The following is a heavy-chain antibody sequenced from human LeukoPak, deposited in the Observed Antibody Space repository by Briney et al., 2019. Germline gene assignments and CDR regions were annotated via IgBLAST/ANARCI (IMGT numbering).Heavy chain of an antibody. CDR1: GGTFSSYT. Sequence: ASVKVSCKASGGTFSSYTISWVRQAPGQGLEWMGRIIPILGMANYAQKFQGRVTITADKSTSTAYMELSSLRSEDTAVYYCASALVSICSSPLRDVWGQGTTVTVSS. J-gene: IGHJ6*02. V-gene: IGHV1-69*02. CDR2: IIPILGMA. CDR3: ASALVSICSSPLRDV. D-gene: IGHD6-13*01.